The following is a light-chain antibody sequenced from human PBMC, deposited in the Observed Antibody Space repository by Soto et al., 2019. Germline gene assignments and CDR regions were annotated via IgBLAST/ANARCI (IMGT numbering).Light chain of an antibody. Sequence: EIVLTQSPGTLSLSPGERATLSCRASQSVSSSSSLAWYQQKPGQAPRLLIYGASSSATGIPDRFRGSGSATDFHLTISRLEAEDFAVYYCRQYGSSPPYTFGQGTKLEIK. CDR3: RQYGSSPPYT. CDR2: GAS. CDR1: QSVSSSSS. V-gene: IGKV3-20*01. J-gene: IGKJ2*01.